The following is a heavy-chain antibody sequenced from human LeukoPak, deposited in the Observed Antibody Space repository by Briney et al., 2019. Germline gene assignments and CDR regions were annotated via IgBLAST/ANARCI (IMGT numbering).Heavy chain of an antibody. Sequence: GGSLRLSCAASGFTFSSYSMNWIRQAPGKGLEWVSSISSSTSYIYYADSVKGRFTISKDNAKNPLYLQMNSLRAEDTAVYYCARAGGSTVSHSDYWGQGTLVTVSS. CDR1: GFTFSSYS. D-gene: IGHD4-17*01. CDR2: ISSSTSYI. V-gene: IGHV3-21*01. J-gene: IGHJ4*02. CDR3: ARAGGSTVSHSDY.